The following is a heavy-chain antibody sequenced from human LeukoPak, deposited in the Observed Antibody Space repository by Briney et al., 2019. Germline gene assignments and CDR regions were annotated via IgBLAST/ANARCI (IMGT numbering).Heavy chain of an antibody. J-gene: IGHJ4*02. CDR3: ARDNYGGGLLDY. CDR1: GFTFSSYG. V-gene: IGHV3-33*01. Sequence: GGSLRLSCAASGFTFSSYGMHWVRQAPGKGLEWVAVIWYDGSNKYYADSVKGRFTISRDNSKNTLYLQMNSLRAEDTAVYYCARDNYGGGLLDYWGQGTLVTVSS. D-gene: IGHD4-17*01. CDR2: IWYDGSNK.